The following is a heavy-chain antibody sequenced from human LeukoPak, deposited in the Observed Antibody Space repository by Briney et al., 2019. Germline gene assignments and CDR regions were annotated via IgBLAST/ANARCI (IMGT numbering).Heavy chain of an antibody. Sequence: ASVKVSPSASGYTFTGYYMHWVRQAPGQGLEWMGWISPNSGATRYSQKFQGRVTMTRDTSISTVYMDLSGLTSDDTAMFYCARTYYDSRGYDYFDYWGQGTLVTVST. CDR2: ISPNSGAT. J-gene: IGHJ4*01. V-gene: IGHV1-2*02. CDR3: ARTYYDSRGYDYFDY. D-gene: IGHD3-22*01. CDR1: GYTFTGYY.